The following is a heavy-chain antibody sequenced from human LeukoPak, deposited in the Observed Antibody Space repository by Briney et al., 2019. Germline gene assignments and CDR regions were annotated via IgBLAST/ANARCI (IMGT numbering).Heavy chain of an antibody. CDR1: GFTFSDYY. CDR3: ARVPHSGYGFYYFDY. D-gene: IGHD5-12*01. Sequence: PGGSLRLSCAASGFTFSDYYMSWIRQAPGKGLEWVSYISSSGSTIYYADSVKGRFTISRDNAKNSLYLQMNSLRAEDTAVYYCARVPHSGYGFYYFDYWGQGTLVTVSS. CDR2: ISSSGSTI. V-gene: IGHV3-11*04. J-gene: IGHJ4*02.